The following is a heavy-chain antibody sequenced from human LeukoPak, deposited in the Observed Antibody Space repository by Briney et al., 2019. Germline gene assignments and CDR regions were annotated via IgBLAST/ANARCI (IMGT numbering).Heavy chain of an antibody. CDR1: GGSISSGSYY. CDR3: ARGRGYSYGYYYLDY. J-gene: IGHJ4*02. D-gene: IGHD5-18*01. V-gene: IGHV4-61*02. Sequence: SETLSLTCTVSGGSISSGSYYWSWIRQPAGKGLEWIGRIYTSGSTNYNPSLKSRVTISVDTSKNQFSLKLSSVTAADTAVYYCARGRGYSYGYYYLDYWGQGTLVTVSS. CDR2: IYTSGST.